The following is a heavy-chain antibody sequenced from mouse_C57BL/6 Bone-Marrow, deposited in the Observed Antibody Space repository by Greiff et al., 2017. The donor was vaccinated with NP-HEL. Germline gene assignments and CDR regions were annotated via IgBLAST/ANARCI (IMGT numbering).Heavy chain of an antibody. CDR2: IYLGNGYT. D-gene: IGHD3-1*01. V-gene: IGHV1-58*01. CDR3: ARSGAGAMDY. CDR1: GYTFTSYG. Sequence: DVHLVESGAELVRPGSSVKMSCKTSGYTFTSYGINWVKQRPGQGLEWIGYIYLGNGYTEYNEKFKGKATLTSDTSSSTAYMQLSSLTSEDSAIEFCARSGAGAMDYWGQGTSVTVSA. J-gene: IGHJ4*01.